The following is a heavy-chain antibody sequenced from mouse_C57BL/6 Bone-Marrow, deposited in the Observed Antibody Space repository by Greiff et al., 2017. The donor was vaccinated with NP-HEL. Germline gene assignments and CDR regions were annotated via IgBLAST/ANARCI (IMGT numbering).Heavy chain of an antibody. D-gene: IGHD3-3*01. CDR2: IYPGSGNT. CDR3: ARGTAHFDY. CDR1: GYTFTDYY. Sequence: VQLQQSGAELVRPGASVKLSCKASGYTFTDYYINWVKQRPGQGLEWIARIYPGSGNTYYNEKFKGKATLTAEKSSSTAYMQLSSLTSEDSAVYFCARGTAHFDYWGQGTTLTVSS. V-gene: IGHV1-76*01. J-gene: IGHJ2*01.